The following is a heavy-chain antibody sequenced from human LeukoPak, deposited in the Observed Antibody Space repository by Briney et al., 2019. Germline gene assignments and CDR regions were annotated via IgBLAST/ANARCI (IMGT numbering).Heavy chain of an antibody. CDR3: ARVVSTSWSFDY. Sequence: SETLSLTCAVYGGSFSGYYWSWIRQPPGKGLEWIGEINHSGSTNYNPSLKSRVTISVDTSKNQFSLKLSSVTAADTAVYYCARVVSTSWSFDYWGQGTLVTVSS. CDR1: GGSFSGYY. J-gene: IGHJ4*02. D-gene: IGHD6-13*01. V-gene: IGHV4-34*01. CDR2: INHSGST.